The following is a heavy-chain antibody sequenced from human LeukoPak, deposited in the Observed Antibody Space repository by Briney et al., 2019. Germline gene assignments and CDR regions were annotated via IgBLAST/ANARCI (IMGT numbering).Heavy chain of an antibody. D-gene: IGHD2-2*01. J-gene: IGHJ6*04. CDR3: AREGQSADYGMDV. Sequence: SETLSLTCTVSGGSISSYYWSWIRQPSGKGLEWIGYIYYSGSTNYNPSLKSRVTIPVDTSKNQFSLKLSSVTAADTAVYYCAREGQSADYGMDVWGKGTTVTVSS. CDR1: GGSISSYY. CDR2: IYYSGST. V-gene: IGHV4-59*01.